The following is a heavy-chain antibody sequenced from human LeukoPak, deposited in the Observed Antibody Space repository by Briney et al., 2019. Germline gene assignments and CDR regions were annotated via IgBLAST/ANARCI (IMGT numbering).Heavy chain of an antibody. D-gene: IGHD1-26*01. Sequence: SETLSLTCTVSGGSVSSYYWNWIRHPPGKGLEWIGYIYYSGTTNYNPSLKSRVTISVDTSKNQFSLKLSSVTAADTAVYYCARWDSGSYFLDYWGQGTLVTVSS. CDR3: ARWDSGSYFLDY. V-gene: IGHV4-59*02. CDR1: GGSVSSYY. CDR2: IYYSGTT. J-gene: IGHJ4*02.